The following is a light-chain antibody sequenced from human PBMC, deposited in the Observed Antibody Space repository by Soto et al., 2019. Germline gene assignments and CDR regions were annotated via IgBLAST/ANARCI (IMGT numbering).Light chain of an antibody. CDR3: TQGRHRPPDT. CDR1: QSLVYSDGKVY. CDR2: KVS. V-gene: IGKV2-30*01. Sequence: DVVMTQSPLSLPVTLGQPASISCRSSQSLVYSDGKVYLNSFQQRPGQSPRRLIYKVSDRDSGVPDRFSGRGSGTDFTLKISRVEAEDVAIYYCTQGRHRPPDTFGQGTKLEIK. J-gene: IGKJ2*01.